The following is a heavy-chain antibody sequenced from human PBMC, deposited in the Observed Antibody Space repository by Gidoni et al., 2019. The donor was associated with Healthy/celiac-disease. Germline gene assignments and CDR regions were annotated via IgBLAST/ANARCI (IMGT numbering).Heavy chain of an antibody. Sequence: QVQLVQSGAEVKKPGASVKVSCKASGYTFTSYAMHWVRQAPGQRLEWMGWINAGNGNTKYSQKFQGRVTITRDTSASTAYMELSSLRSEDTAVYYCARGLVGATGIDYWGQGTLVTVSS. CDR3: ARGLVGATGIDY. J-gene: IGHJ4*02. CDR1: GYTFTSYA. D-gene: IGHD1-26*01. V-gene: IGHV1-3*01. CDR2: INAGNGNT.